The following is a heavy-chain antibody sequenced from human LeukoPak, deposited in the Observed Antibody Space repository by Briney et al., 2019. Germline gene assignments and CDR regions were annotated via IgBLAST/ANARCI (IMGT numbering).Heavy chain of an antibody. CDR2: ISAYNGNT. Sequence: ASVKVSCKASGFTFTNYGFTWVRQAPGQGLEWMGWISAYNGNTNYAQKLQGRVTMTTDTSTSTAYMELRSLRSDDTAVYYCAVGLAGTFVDYWGQGTLVTVSS. CDR3: AVGLAGTFVDY. V-gene: IGHV1-18*01. J-gene: IGHJ4*02. D-gene: IGHD6-13*01. CDR1: GFTFTNYG.